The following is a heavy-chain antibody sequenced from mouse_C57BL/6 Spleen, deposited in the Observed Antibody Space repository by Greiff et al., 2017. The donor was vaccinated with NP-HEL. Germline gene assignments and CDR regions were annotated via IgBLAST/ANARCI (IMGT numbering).Heavy chain of an antibody. CDR2: IYPGSGST. D-gene: IGHD2-3*01. J-gene: IGHJ4*01. Sequence: QVQLQQPGAELVKPGASVKMSCKASGYTFTSYWITWVKQRPGQGLEWIGDIYPGSGSTNYNEKFKSKATLTVDTSSSTAYMQLSILTSEDSAVYYCARNDGYFPMDYWGQGTSVTVSS. CDR1: GYTFTSYW. V-gene: IGHV1-55*01. CDR3: ARNDGYFPMDY.